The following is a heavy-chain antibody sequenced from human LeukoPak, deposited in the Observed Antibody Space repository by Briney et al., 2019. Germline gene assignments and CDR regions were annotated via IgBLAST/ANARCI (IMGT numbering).Heavy chain of an antibody. CDR3: AREPSGNFGQLVSSAEYFQH. CDR1: GFTFSNYT. CDR2: ISGSGTTT. Sequence: PGGSLRLSCAASGFTFSNYTMSWVRQAPGKGLEWVSSISGSGTTTYYTDSVRGRFMVSRDNSKNTVYLQMNSLTIEDTAVYYCAREPSGNFGQLVSSAEYFQHWGQGTRVTVSS. V-gene: IGHV3-23*01. J-gene: IGHJ1*01. D-gene: IGHD5/OR15-5a*01.